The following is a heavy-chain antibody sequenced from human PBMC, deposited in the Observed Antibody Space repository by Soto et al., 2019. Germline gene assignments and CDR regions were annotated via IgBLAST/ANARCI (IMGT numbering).Heavy chain of an antibody. D-gene: IGHD3-10*01. Sequence: PGESLKISCKCSGYTFTSYWIGWVRQMSGKGLEWMGIIYPGDSDTRYSPSFKGQVTMSADKSINTAYLQWNSLKASDTAMYYCAKFSGGYYDFRTGVDVWGQGTTVTVSS. CDR3: AKFSGGYYDFRTGVDV. CDR2: IYPGDSDT. CDR1: GYTFTSYW. V-gene: IGHV5-51*01. J-gene: IGHJ6*02.